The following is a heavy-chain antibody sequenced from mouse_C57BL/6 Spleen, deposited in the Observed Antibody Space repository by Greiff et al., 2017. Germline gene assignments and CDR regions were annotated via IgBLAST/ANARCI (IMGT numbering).Heavy chain of an antibody. D-gene: IGHD4-1*01. CDR1: GYTFTSYW. CDR2: IDPSDSYT. V-gene: IGHV1-50*01. Sequence: QVQLQQSGAELVKPGASVKLSCKASGYTFTSYWMQWVKQRPGQGLEWIGEIDPSDSYTNYNQKFKSKATLTVDKSSSTAYMQLSSLTSEDSAVYYCARGLGRFPLDYWGQGTTLTVSA. CDR3: ARGLGRFPLDY. J-gene: IGHJ2*01.